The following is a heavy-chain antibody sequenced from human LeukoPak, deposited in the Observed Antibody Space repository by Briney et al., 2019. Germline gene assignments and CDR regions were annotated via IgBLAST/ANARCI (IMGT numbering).Heavy chain of an antibody. CDR1: GYSFTNYW. Sequence: GESLKISCKGSGYSFTNYWIGWVRQTPGKGLEWMGIINPDDSEIKYSPSLQGQVTISADKSISTAYLQWSSLKASDTAMYYCARQEGDYFDYWGRGTLVTVSS. D-gene: IGHD3-16*01. CDR3: ARQEGDYFDY. CDR2: INPDDSEI. J-gene: IGHJ4*02. V-gene: IGHV5-51*01.